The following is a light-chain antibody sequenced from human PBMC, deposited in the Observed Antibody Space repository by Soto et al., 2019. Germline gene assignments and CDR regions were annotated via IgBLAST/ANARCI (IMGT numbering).Light chain of an antibody. CDR1: QSVSSN. Sequence: EIVMTQSPATLSVSPGERATLSCRASQSVSSNFAWYQQKPGQAPRLLIYGASTRATGIPARFSGSWSGREFTLTISSLQSEDFAVYYCHQYNNWPPLTFGGGTKVEIK. CDR3: HQYNNWPPLT. V-gene: IGKV3-15*01. CDR2: GAS. J-gene: IGKJ4*01.